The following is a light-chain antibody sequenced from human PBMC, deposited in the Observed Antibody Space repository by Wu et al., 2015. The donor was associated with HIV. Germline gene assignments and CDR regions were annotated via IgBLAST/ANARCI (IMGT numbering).Light chain of an antibody. CDR3: QQYGSSPYT. V-gene: IGKV1-27*01. Sequence: DIQMTQSPSSLSASVGDRVTITCRASQDISNYLAWYQQKPGKVPKLLIYAASTLHSGVPSRFSGSGSGTDFTLTISRLEPEDFAVYYCQQYGSSPYTFGQGTKLEIK. CDR2: AAS. CDR1: QDISNY. J-gene: IGKJ2*01.